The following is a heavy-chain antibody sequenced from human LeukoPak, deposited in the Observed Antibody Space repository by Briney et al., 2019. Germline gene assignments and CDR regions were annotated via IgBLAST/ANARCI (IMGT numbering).Heavy chain of an antibody. J-gene: IGHJ4*02. Sequence: SVKVSCKASGGTFSSYAISWVRQAPGQALEWMGGIIPIFSTANYAQKFQGRVTITTDESTSTAYMELSSLRSEDTAVYYCARNWSLGPYCTNGVCYLDYWGQGTLVTVSS. CDR2: IIPIFSTA. CDR1: GGTFSSYA. V-gene: IGHV1-69*05. D-gene: IGHD2-8*01. CDR3: ARNWSLGPYCTNGVCYLDY.